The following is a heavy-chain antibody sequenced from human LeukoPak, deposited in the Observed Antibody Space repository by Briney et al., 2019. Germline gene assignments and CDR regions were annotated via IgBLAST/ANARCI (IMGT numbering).Heavy chain of an antibody. V-gene: IGHV3-9*01. J-gene: IGHJ4*02. D-gene: IGHD2-2*01. Sequence: GRSLRLSCAASGFTFDNYAMHWVRQAPGKGLEWLSIISWNSGYIGYADSVKGRFTTSRDNSNNTLYLQMNSLRAEDTAVYYCARAYCSSTSCYAPGYWGQGTLVTVSS. CDR1: GFTFDNYA. CDR3: ARAYCSSTSCYAPGY. CDR2: ISWNSGYI.